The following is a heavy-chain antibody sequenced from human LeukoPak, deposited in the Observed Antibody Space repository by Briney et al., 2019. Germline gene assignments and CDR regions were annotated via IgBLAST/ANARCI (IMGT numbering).Heavy chain of an antibody. CDR3: AREDSRYSTGWYVVD. J-gene: IGHJ4*02. V-gene: IGHV3-33*01. CDR2: IWYDGSSK. D-gene: IGHD6-13*01. Sequence: GRSLRLSCAASGFTFGSYGMHWVRQAPGTGLEWVAVIWYDGSSKYYEDSVKGRFTISRDNSKNTLYLQMNSLRAEDTAVYYCAREDSRYSTGWYVVDWGQGTLVTVSS. CDR1: GFTFGSYG.